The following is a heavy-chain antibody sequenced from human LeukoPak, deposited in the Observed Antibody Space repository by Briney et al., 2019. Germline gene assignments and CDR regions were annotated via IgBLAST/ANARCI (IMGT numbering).Heavy chain of an antibody. V-gene: IGHV4-39*07. CDR3: ARDTVEGWWYRFDP. J-gene: IGHJ5*02. D-gene: IGHD2-15*01. CDR2: IYYSGST. Sequence: SETLSLTCTVSGGSISSSSYYWGWIRQPPGKGLEWIGSIYYSGSTYYNPSLKSRVTISVDTSKNQFSLKLSSVTAADTAVYYCARDTVEGWWYRFDPWGQGTLVTVSS. CDR1: GGSISSSSYY.